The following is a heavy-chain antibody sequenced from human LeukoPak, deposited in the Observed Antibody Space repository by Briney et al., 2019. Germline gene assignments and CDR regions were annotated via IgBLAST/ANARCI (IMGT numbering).Heavy chain of an antibody. CDR1: GGSISSYY. CDR3: ARDRTPRYGGYVD. J-gene: IGHJ4*02. V-gene: IGHV4-59*01. D-gene: IGHD5-12*01. Sequence: SETLSLTCTVSGGSISSYYWSWIRQPPGKGLEWIGYIYYSGSTNYNPSLKSRVTISVDTSKNQFSLKLSSVTAADTAVCYCARDRTPRYGGYVDWGQGTLVTVSS. CDR2: IYYSGST.